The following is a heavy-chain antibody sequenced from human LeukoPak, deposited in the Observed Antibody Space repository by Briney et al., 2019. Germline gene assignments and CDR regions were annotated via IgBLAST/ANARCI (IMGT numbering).Heavy chain of an antibody. CDR2: INSDARST. CDR1: GFTFSSYW. CDR3: ARDRADYDILTGYWYYFDY. V-gene: IGHV3-74*01. J-gene: IGHJ4*02. Sequence: PGRSLRPSCAAAGFTFSSYWMHCVRQAPGKGLGWVSRINSDARSTSYADSVKGRFTISRDNAKNTLYLQMSSLRAEDPAVYYCARDRADYDILTGYWYYFDYWGQGILVTVSS. D-gene: IGHD3-9*01.